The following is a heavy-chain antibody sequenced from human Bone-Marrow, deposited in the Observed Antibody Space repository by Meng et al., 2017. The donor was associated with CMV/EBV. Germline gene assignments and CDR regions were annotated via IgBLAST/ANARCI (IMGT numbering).Heavy chain of an antibody. Sequence: ASVKVSCKASGGTFSSYAISWVRQAPGQGLEWMGWISAYNGDTNYARNLQGRVTMTTDTSTSTAYMELRSLRSDDTAVYYCARDSFLEWSPSGAVNSFDSWGQGTLVTVSS. CDR3: ARDSFLEWSPSGAVNSFDS. CDR2: ISAYNGDT. CDR1: GGTFSSYA. V-gene: IGHV1-18*01. J-gene: IGHJ4*02. D-gene: IGHD3-3*01.